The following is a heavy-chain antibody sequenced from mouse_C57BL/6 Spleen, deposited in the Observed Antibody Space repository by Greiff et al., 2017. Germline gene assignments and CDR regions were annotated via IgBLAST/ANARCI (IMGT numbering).Heavy chain of an antibody. CDR3: ARGGTLYYFDY. J-gene: IGHJ2*01. CDR1: GYSFTSYY. V-gene: IGHV1-66*01. Sequence: QVQLQQSGPELVKPGASVKISCKASGYSFTSYYIHWVKQRPGQGLEWIGWIYPGSGNTKYNEKFKGKATLTADTSSSTAYMQLSSLTSEDSAVYYCARGGTLYYFDYWGQGTTRTVSS. CDR2: IYPGSGNT. D-gene: IGHD4-1*01.